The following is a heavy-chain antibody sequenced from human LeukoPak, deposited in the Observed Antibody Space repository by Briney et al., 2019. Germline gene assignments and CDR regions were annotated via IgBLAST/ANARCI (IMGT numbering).Heavy chain of an antibody. CDR3: AREMVNSGSYPDY. CDR2: INTNTGNP. V-gene: IGHV7-4-1*02. D-gene: IGHD1-26*01. J-gene: IGHJ4*02. Sequence: ASVTVSCTASGYTFTNYGINWVRQAPGQGLEWMGWINTNTGNPAYAQGFTGRFVFSLDTSVSTAYLQITGLKAEDTAVYYCAREMVNSGSYPDYWGQGTLVTVSS. CDR1: GYTFTNYG.